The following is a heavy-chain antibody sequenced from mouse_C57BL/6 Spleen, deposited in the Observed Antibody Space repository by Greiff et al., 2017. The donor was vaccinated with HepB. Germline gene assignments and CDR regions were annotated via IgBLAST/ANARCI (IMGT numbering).Heavy chain of an antibody. V-gene: IGHV1-72*01. Sequence: QVQLQQPGAELVKPGASVKLSCKASGYTFTSYWMHWVKQRPGRGLEWIGRIDPNSGGTKYNEKFKSKATLTVDKPSSTAYMQRSSLTSEDSAVYYCARFDYGNYDWYFDVWGTGTTVTVSS. J-gene: IGHJ1*03. CDR1: GYTFTSYW. CDR2: IDPNSGGT. CDR3: ARFDYGNYDWYFDV. D-gene: IGHD2-1*01.